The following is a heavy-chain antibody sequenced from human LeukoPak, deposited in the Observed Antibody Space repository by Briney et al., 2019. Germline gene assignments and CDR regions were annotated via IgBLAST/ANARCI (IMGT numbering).Heavy chain of an antibody. V-gene: IGHV4-31*03. D-gene: IGHD3-16*01. CDR2: IYYGGNT. J-gene: IGHJ3*02. CDR3: ARVLGNAAFDI. Sequence: SQTLSLTCTVSGGSISSGGYYWSWIRHHPGKGLEWSGNIYYGGNTSYNPSLKSRVTISVDTAKNHFSLQLSTGTAADAAVEYCARVLGNAAFDIWGQGTMVPVSS. CDR1: GGSISSGGYY.